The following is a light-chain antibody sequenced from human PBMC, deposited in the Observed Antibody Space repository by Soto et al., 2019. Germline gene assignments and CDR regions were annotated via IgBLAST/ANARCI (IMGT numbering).Light chain of an antibody. CDR3: QQYGSSPPYT. V-gene: IGKV3-20*01. J-gene: IGKJ2*01. CDR1: QSVSSSY. CDR2: GAS. Sequence: EIVLTQSPGTLSLSPGERATFSCRASQSVSSSYLAWYQQRPGQAPRLLMYGASSRATGIPDRFSGSGSGTDFTLTINRLEPEDFAVYYCQQYGSSPPYTFGQGTKLEIK.